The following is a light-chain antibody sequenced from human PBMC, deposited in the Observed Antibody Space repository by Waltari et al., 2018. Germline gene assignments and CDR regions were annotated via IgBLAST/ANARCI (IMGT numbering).Light chain of an antibody. CDR2: QDS. CDR1: KLGDKY. CDR3: QAWDSSTAV. J-gene: IGLJ2*01. V-gene: IGLV3-1*01. Sequence: SYELTQPPSVSVSPGQTASITCSGEKLGDKYACWYQQKPGQSPVLVIHQDSKRPSGIPERFSGSNAGNTATLTISGTQGMDEADYYCQAWDSSTAVFGGGTKLTVL.